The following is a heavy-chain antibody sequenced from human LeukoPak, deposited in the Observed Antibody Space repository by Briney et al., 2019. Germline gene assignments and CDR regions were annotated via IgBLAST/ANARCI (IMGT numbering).Heavy chain of an antibody. V-gene: IGHV3-48*02. CDR2: ISSSSSTI. CDR3: ARARIVGATIGSD. D-gene: IGHD1-26*01. Sequence: GGSLRLSCAASGFTFSNYWMNWVRQAPGKGLEWVSYISSSSSTIDYADSVKGRFTISRDNAKNSLYLQMNSLRDEDTAVYYCARARIVGATIGSDWGQGTLVTVSS. J-gene: IGHJ4*02. CDR1: GFTFSNYW.